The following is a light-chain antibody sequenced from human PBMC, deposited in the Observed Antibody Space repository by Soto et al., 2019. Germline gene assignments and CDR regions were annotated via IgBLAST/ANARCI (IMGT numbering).Light chain of an antibody. V-gene: IGLV1-44*01. J-gene: IGLJ1*01. Sequence: QSVLTQSPSASGTPGQRVTISCSGSSSNIGSNTVNWYHQLPGTAPKLLIYSDNQRPSGVPDRFSGSKSGTSASLAISGLQSEDAADYYCAAWDDSLNGYVFASGTKLTVL. CDR2: SDN. CDR1: SSNIGSNT. CDR3: AAWDDSLNGYV.